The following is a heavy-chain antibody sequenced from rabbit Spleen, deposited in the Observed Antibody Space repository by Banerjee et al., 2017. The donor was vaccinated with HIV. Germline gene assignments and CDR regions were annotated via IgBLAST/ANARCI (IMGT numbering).Heavy chain of an antibody. D-gene: IGHD2-1*01. CDR3: ARGSATMTMVIIGFYLSL. V-gene: IGHV1S45*01. Sequence: QEQLVEYGGDLVQPEGSLTLTCTASGLDFSSSYWICWVRQAPGKGLEWIACVYMTSSGSTYYATWAKGRFTISKTSSTTVTLQMTTLTAADTANYFCARGSATMTMVIIGFYLSLWGQGTLVTVS. J-gene: IGHJ4*01. CDR2: VYMTSSGST. CDR1: GLDFSSSYW.